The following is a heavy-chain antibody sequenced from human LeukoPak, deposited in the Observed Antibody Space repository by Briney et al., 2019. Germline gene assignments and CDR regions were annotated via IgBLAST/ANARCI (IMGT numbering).Heavy chain of an antibody. CDR3: ARGVDYYGSGSV. D-gene: IGHD3-10*01. CDR1: GFTFSNYG. V-gene: IGHV3-64*01. CDR2: ISSNGGST. Sequence: GGSLRLSCAASGFTFSNYGMHWVRQAPGKGLEYVSAISSNGGSTYYANSVKGRFTISRDNSKNTLYLQMGSLRAEDMAVYYCARGVDYYGSGSVWGQGTLVTVSS. J-gene: IGHJ4*02.